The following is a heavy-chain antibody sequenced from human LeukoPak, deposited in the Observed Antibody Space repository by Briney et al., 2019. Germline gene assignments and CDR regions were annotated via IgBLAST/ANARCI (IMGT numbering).Heavy chain of an antibody. CDR2: IYSGGST. CDR3: AREAPAAAGTFYYCYGMDV. CDR1: GFPVSSNL. J-gene: IGHJ6*02. D-gene: IGHD6-13*01. V-gene: IGHV3-66*01. Sequence: PGGSLRHSCAVSGFPVSSNLMGWVRQAPGKGLEWVSVIYSGGSTYYADSVKGRFTISRDNSKNTLYLQMNSLRAEDTAVYYCAREAPAAAGTFYYCYGMDVWSQGTPVTVSS.